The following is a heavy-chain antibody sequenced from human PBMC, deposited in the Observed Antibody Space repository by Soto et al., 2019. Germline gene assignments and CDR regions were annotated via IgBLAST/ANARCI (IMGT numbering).Heavy chain of an antibody. CDR2: IAHDGSEK. D-gene: IGHD7-27*01. CDR1: GFPFDSYG. J-gene: IGHJ4*02. V-gene: IGHV3-7*01. Sequence: PGGSLRLSCVASGFPFDSYGIHWVRQAPGRGLEWVATIAHDGSEKFYVDSVKGRFTISRDNTKNSLYLQMNSLRAEDTALYYCARESNAHFGYWGQGTMVTVSS. CDR3: ARESNAHFGY.